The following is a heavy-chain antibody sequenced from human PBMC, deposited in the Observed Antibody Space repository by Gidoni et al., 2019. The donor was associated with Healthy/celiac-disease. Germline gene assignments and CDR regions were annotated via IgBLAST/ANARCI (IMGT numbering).Heavy chain of an antibody. V-gene: IGHV3-15*01. D-gene: IGHD1-26*01. CDR2: IKSKTDGGTP. Sequence: EVQLVESGGGLVKPGGSLRLSCAASGFTFSNAWMIWVRQAPGKGLEWCGRIKSKTDGGTPDSAAPVKGRFTISRYDSKTPLFLQITSLKTEDTAVYSCTTGAWVPVASWGQETLVTVSS. J-gene: IGHJ4*02. CDR1: GFTFSNAW. CDR3: TTGAWVPVAS.